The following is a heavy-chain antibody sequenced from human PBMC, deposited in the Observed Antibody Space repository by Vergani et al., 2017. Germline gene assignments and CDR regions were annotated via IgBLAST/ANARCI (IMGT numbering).Heavy chain of an antibody. V-gene: IGHV3-33*01. CDR1: GCTFSSHG. CDR3: ARWGNEKRIDY. D-gene: IGHD1-1*01. CDR2: IWYDGSNK. Sequence: QVQLVESEGGVVQPGRSLTLSCVASGCTFSSHGMHWVRQAPGKGLEWVAVIWYDGSNKYYGDSVKGRFTISRDNSKNTLYLQMNSLRVEDTAVYYCARWGNEKRIDYWGQGTLVTVSS. J-gene: IGHJ4*02.